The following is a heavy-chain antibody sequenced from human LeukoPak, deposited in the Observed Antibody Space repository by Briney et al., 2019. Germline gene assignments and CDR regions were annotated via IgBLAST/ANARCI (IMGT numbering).Heavy chain of an antibody. CDR3: ARVGPQGGHCSGGSCYGVY. J-gene: IGHJ4*02. V-gene: IGHV1-69*04. Sequence: GASVKVSCKASGYTFTSYAISWVRQAPGQGLEWMGRIIPILGIANYVQKFQGRVTITADKSTSTAYMELSSLRSEDTAVYYCARVGPQGGHCSGGSCYGVYWGQGTLVTVSS. CDR2: IIPILGIA. CDR1: GYTFTSYA. D-gene: IGHD2-15*01.